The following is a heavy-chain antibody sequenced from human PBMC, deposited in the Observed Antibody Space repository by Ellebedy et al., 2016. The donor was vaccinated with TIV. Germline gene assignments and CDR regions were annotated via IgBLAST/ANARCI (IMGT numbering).Heavy chain of an antibody. CDR2: VDPNSGIT. CDR1: GYTFTDYD. Sequence: ASVKVSCKASGYTFTDYDINWVRQATGQGLEWMGWVDPNSGITGNAQKFQGRVTMTWNTSTGTVDMELRSLTSADTAVYFCARVQRGSGLGSGHYYYGMDVWGQGATVTVSS. D-gene: IGHD6-19*01. J-gene: IGHJ6*02. CDR3: ARVQRGSGLGSGHYYYGMDV. V-gene: IGHV1-8*01.